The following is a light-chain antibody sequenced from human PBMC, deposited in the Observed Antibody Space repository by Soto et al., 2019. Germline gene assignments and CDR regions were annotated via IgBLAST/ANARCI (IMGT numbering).Light chain of an antibody. CDR3: GTWDSSLSAYV. J-gene: IGLJ1*01. V-gene: IGLV1-51*01. Sequence: QSVLTQPASVSAAQRQKVTISCSRSSSNIGNNYVSWYQQLPGTAPKLLIYDNNKRPSGIPDRFSGSKSGTSATLGITGLQTGDEADYYCGTWDSSLSAYVFGTGTKVTVL. CDR1: SSNIGNNY. CDR2: DNN.